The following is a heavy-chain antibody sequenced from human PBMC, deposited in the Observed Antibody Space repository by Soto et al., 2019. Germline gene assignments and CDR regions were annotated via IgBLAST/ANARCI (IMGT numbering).Heavy chain of an antibody. CDR2: IRSEVYSYAT. J-gene: IGHJ6*02. CDR3: SRCSGSYCIDV. Sequence: EVQLVESGGGLVQPGGSLKVSCAASGFTFSDSTIHWVRQASGKGLEWVGRIRSEVYSYATVCAASVKDRFTISRDDSKNTAYLQMSSLKIEDTAVYYCSRCSGSYCIDVWGQGTTVTVSS. V-gene: IGHV3-73*02. CDR1: GFTFSDST. D-gene: IGHD3-10*02.